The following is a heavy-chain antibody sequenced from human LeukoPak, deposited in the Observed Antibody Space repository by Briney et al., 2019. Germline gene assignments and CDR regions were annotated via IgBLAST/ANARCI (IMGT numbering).Heavy chain of an antibody. D-gene: IGHD3-22*01. CDR2: ISAYNGNT. CDR1: GYTFTSYG. J-gene: IGHJ4*02. CDR3: ARAVYYYDSSGYYLYYFDY. V-gene: IGHV1-18*01. Sequence: GASVKVSCKASGYTFTSYGISWVRQAPGQGLEWMGWISAYNGNTNYAQKLQGRVTMTTDTSTSTAYMELRSLRSDDTAVYYCARAVYYYDSSGYYLYYFDYWGQGTLVTVSS.